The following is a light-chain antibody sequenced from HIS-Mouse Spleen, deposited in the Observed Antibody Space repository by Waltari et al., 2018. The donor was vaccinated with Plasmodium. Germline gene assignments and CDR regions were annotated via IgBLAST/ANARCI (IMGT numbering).Light chain of an antibody. CDR1: QSVSSSY. CDR2: GAS. Sequence: VLTQSPGTLSLSPGERATLSCRASQSVSSSYLAWYQQKPGQAPRLPIYGASSRATGIPDRFSGSGSGTDFTLTISRLEPEDFAVYYCQQYGSSPPWTFGQGTKVEIK. V-gene: IGKV3-20*01. J-gene: IGKJ1*01. CDR3: QQYGSSPPWT.